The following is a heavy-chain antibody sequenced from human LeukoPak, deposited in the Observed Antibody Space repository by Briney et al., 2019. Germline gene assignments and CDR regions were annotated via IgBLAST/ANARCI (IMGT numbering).Heavy chain of an antibody. Sequence: GGSLRLSCAASGFTFSSYAMSWVRQAPGKGLEWVSAISGSGGSTYYTYSVKGRFTISRDNSKNTLYLQMNSLRAEDTAVYYCAKDLDSSGWYNFDYWGQGTLVTVSS. CDR3: AKDLDSSGWYNFDY. V-gene: IGHV3-23*01. D-gene: IGHD6-19*01. J-gene: IGHJ4*02. CDR2: ISGSGGST. CDR1: GFTFSSYA.